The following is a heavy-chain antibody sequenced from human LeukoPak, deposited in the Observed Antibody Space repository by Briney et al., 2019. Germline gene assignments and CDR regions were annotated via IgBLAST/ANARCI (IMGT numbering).Heavy chain of an antibody. Sequence: SETLSLTCAVYGGSFSGYHWNWIRQAPGKGLEWIGEINYGGSTNYNPSLKSRVTISVDTSKNQFSLKLTSVTAADTAVYYCARDREHSSGWYFDYWGQGTLVTVSS. J-gene: IGHJ4*02. CDR3: ARDREHSSGWYFDY. CDR2: INYGGST. D-gene: IGHD6-19*01. CDR1: GGSFSGYH. V-gene: IGHV4-34*01.